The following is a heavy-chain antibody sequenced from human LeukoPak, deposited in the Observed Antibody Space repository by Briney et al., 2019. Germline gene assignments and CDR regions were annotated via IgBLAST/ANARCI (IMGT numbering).Heavy chain of an antibody. J-gene: IGHJ4*02. CDR2: ISSGATTM. CDR1: GFMFRSFE. Sequence: TGGSLRLSCAASGFMFRSFEMYWVRQAPGKGLGWIAYISSGATTMYYADSVKGRFTISRDDAKHSMFLQMNSLRAEDTSIYYCALLEESSDFDYWGQGALVTVSS. V-gene: IGHV3-48*03. D-gene: IGHD3-3*01. CDR3: ALLEESSDFDY.